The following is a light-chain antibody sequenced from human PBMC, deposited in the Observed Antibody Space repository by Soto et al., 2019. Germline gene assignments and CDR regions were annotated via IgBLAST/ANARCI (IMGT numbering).Light chain of an antibody. J-gene: IGLJ1*01. CDR1: SSNIGNNA. CDR3: ATWDDSRNGSV. V-gene: IGLV1-36*01. Sequence: QSVLTQPPSVSEAPRQRVTISCSGSSSNIGNNAVNWYQQLPGKAPKLLIYYDDLLPSGVSDRFSGSKSGTSASLAISGLQSEEEADYYCATWDDSRNGSVFGTGTKVTVL. CDR2: YDD.